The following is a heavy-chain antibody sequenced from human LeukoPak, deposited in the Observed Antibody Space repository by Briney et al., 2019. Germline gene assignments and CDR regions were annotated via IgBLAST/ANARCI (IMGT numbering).Heavy chain of an antibody. CDR1: GGSFRGYY. J-gene: IGHJ5*02. Sequence: IPSETLSLTCAVYGGSFRGYYWRWIRQPPGKGREWIGEINHSGSTNYNPSLKSRVTISVDTSKNQFSLKLSSVTAADTAVYYCARGYCSSTSCPGGGWFDPWGQGTLVTVSS. D-gene: IGHD2-2*01. CDR3: ARGYCSSTSCPGGGWFDP. V-gene: IGHV4-34*01. CDR2: INHSGST.